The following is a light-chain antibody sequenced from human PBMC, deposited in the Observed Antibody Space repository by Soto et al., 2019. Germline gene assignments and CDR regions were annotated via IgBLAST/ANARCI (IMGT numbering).Light chain of an antibody. V-gene: IGKV3-11*01. Sequence: EIVLTQSPATLSLSPGERATLSCMDSQSVSSYLAWYQQKPGQAPRLLIYDASNRATGIPGRFSCSGSGTDFTLTISSLEPEDFAVYYCQQRTNWLTFGPGTKVDIK. J-gene: IGKJ3*01. CDR2: DAS. CDR3: QQRTNWLT. CDR1: QSVSSY.